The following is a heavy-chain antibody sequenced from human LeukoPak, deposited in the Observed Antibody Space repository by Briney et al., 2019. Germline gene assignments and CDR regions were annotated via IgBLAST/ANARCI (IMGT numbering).Heavy chain of an antibody. CDR3: ARDPKNDYYYGMDV. Sequence: ASVKVSCKASGYSFTEYAVNWVRQAPGQGLEWMGWINTNTGNPTYAQGFTGRFVFSLDTSVSTAYLQISSLKVEDTAVYYCARDPKNDYYYGMDVWGQGTTVTVSS. V-gene: IGHV7-4-1*02. CDR2: INTNTGNP. CDR1: GYSFTEYA. J-gene: IGHJ6*02.